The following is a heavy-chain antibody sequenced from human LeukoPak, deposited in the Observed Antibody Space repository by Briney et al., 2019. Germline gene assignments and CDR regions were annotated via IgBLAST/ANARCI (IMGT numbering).Heavy chain of an antibody. Sequence: SETLSLTCTVSGGSISSYYWSWVRQPPGKGLEWIGYIYYSGSTNYNPSLKSRVTISVETSTNQFSLKLSSVTAADTAVYYCASDRGYSSSSNFFDYWGQGTLVTVSS. CDR1: GGSISSYY. CDR2: IYYSGST. D-gene: IGHD6-6*01. CDR3: ASDRGYSSSSNFFDY. J-gene: IGHJ4*02. V-gene: IGHV4-59*01.